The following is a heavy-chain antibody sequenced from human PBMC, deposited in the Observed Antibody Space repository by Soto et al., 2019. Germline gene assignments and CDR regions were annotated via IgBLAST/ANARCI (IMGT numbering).Heavy chain of an antibody. CDR3: ATFHCSSTSRGCGAFDI. CDR1: GYTLTELS. J-gene: IGHJ3*02. V-gene: IGHV1-24*01. CDR2: FDPEDGET. Sequence: ASVKVSCKVSGYTLTELSMHWVRQAPGKGLEWMGGFDPEDGETIYAQKFQGRVTMTEDTSTDTAYMELSSLRSEDTAVYYCATFHCSSTSRGCGAFDIWGQGTMVTVSS. D-gene: IGHD2-2*01.